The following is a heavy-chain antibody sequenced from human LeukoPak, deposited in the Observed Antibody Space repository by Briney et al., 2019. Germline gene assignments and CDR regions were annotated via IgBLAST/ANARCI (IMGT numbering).Heavy chain of an antibody. J-gene: IGHJ4*02. CDR2: ISGYNGNT. V-gene: IGHV1-18*01. Sequence: GASVKVSCKASGYTFTTYGISWVRQAPGQGLEWMGWISGYNGNTNYAQKFRGRVTMTTDTSTSTAYMERRSLRSDDTAVYYCARASAQWSDYWGQGTLVTVSS. D-gene: IGHD2-15*01. CDR3: ARASAQWSDY. CDR1: GYTFTTYG.